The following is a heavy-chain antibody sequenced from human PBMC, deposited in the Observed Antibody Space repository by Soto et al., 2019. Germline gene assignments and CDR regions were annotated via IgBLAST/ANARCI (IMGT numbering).Heavy chain of an antibody. D-gene: IGHD2-2*01. V-gene: IGHV3-21*01. CDR2: ISSSSYI. J-gene: IGHJ4*02. CDR1: GFTLSSYS. Sequence: GGSLRLSCAASGFTLSSYSMNWVRQAPGKGLEWVSSISSSSYIYYADSVKGRFTISRDNAKNSLYLQMNSLRAEDTAVYYCARDGTSIGYCSSTSCYSNWGQGTLVTVS. CDR3: ARDGTSIGYCSSTSCYSN.